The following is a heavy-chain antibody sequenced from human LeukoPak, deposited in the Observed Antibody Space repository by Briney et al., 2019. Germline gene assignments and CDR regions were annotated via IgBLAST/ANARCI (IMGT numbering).Heavy chain of an antibody. CDR1: GFTFSSYA. CDR3: AKSGPPHSSGSGTSPPCDY. CDR2: ISNSGYNT. V-gene: IGHV3-23*01. J-gene: IGHJ4*02. D-gene: IGHD3-10*01. Sequence: PGGTLRLSCAASGFTFSSYAMNWVRQAPGKGLEWVSTISNSGYNTNYADSVKGRFTISRDNSKNTLYLQMNSLRAEDTAVYYCAKSGPPHSSGSGTSPPCDYWGQGTLVTASS.